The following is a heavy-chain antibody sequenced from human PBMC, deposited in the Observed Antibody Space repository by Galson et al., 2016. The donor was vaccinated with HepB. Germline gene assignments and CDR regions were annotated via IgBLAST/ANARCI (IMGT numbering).Heavy chain of an antibody. CDR2: ITSGSDYT. J-gene: IGHJ4*02. V-gene: IGHV3-11*06. Sequence: SLRLSCAASGFIFSTSYMAWIRQAPGKGLEYISYITSGSDYTNYADSVKGRFTVSRDNAKNSLYLQMSDLRAEDTAVYYCARVSPPLLRYYDFDAGLSWGQGTLVTVSS. D-gene: IGHD3-22*01. CDR3: ARVSPPLLRYYDFDAGLS. CDR1: GFIFSTSY.